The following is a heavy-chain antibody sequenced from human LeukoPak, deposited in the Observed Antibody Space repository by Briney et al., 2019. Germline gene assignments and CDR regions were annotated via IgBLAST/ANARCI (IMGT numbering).Heavy chain of an antibody. D-gene: IGHD3-9*01. Sequence: SETLSLTGTVSGGSISSYYWSWIRQPPGKGLEWIGYIYYSGSTNYNPPLKSRVTISVDTSKNQFSLKLSSVTAADTAVYYCARAYYDILTGYYSPVGMDVWGQGTTVTVSS. CDR1: GGSISSYY. CDR3: ARAYYDILTGYYSPVGMDV. V-gene: IGHV4-59*13. CDR2: IYYSGST. J-gene: IGHJ6*02.